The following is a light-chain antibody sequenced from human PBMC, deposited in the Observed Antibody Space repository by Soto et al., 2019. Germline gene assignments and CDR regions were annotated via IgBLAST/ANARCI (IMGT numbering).Light chain of an antibody. CDR3: QHRLNWPLT. Sequence: EVVLTQSPATLSLSPGERATLSCRASQSVSTYLAWYQQKPGQAPRLLIYETYNRASGIPARFSGSGSGTDFTLTISSLEPEDCAIYYCQHRLNWPLTFGGGTKVEI. J-gene: IGKJ4*01. CDR2: ETY. CDR1: QSVSTY. V-gene: IGKV3-11*01.